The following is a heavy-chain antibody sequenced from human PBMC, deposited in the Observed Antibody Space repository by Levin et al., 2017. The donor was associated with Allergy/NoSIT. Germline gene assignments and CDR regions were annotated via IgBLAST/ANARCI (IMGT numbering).Heavy chain of an antibody. D-gene: IGHD4-17*01. Sequence: GGSLRLSCAASGFTFDDYAMHWVRQAPGKGLEWVSGISWNSGSIGYADSVKGRFTLSRDNAKNSLYLQMNSLRAEDTALYYCAKDMTEAVTHPQPYYDSGMDVWGQGTTVTVSS. CDR3: AKDMTEAVTHPQPYYDSGMDV. CDR2: ISWNSGSI. CDR1: GFTFDDYA. J-gene: IGHJ6*02. V-gene: IGHV3-9*01.